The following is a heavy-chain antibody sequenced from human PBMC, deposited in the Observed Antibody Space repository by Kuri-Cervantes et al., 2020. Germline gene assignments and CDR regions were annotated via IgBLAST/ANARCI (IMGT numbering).Heavy chain of an antibody. CDR1: GFTFTDYD. Sequence: GGSLRLSCAASGFTFTDYDMHWVRRSTGKGLEWVSGIGTLHDTFYPDSVKGRFTISRENAKNSLYLQMNSLRAGDTAVYYCARGSGIFYAFDIWGQGTMVTVSS. V-gene: IGHV3-13*01. CDR3: ARGSGIFYAFDI. CDR2: IGTLHDT. J-gene: IGHJ3*02. D-gene: IGHD3-3*01.